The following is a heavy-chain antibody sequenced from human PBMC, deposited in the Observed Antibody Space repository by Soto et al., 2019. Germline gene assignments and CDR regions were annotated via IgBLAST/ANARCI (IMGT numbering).Heavy chain of an antibody. CDR2: IIPIFGTA. D-gene: IGHD4-17*01. CDR1: GGTFSSYA. CDR3: AREGTADDYGDSAWFDP. J-gene: IGHJ5*02. V-gene: IGHV1-69*13. Sequence: SVKVSCKASGGTFSSYAISWVRQAPGQGLEWMGGIIPIFGTANYAQKFQGRVTITADESTSTAYMELSSLRSEDTAVYYCAREGTADDYGDSAWFDPWGQGTLVTVSS.